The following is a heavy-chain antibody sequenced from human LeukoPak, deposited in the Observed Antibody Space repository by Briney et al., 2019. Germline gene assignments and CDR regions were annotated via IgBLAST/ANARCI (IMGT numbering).Heavy chain of an antibody. CDR3: ARDRSGYSEYYFDY. J-gene: IGHJ4*02. D-gene: IGHD5-12*01. V-gene: IGHV4-4*07. CDR2: IYPSGST. Sequence: SETLSLTCTVSGGSTNTYCWSWVRQPAEKGLEWIGRIYPSGSTYYNPSLKSRVTISIDKSKNQFSLRLTSVTAADTAVYYCARDRSGYSEYYFDYWGQGSLVTVSS. CDR1: GGSTNTYC.